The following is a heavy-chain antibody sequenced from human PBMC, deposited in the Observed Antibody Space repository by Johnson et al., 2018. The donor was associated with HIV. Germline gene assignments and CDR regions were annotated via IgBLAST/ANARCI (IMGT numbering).Heavy chain of an antibody. D-gene: IGHD6-13*01. CDR3: AKDVDSSRWWRAFDM. Sequence: VQLVESGGGLVQPGGSLRLSCAASGFTFSSYAMIWVRQAPGKGLEWVSAISGSGGSTYYADSVKGRFTISRDNAKNSLYLQMHSLRAEDTAVYYCAKDVDSSRWWRAFDMWGQGTMVSVSS. V-gene: IGHV3-23*04. J-gene: IGHJ3*02. CDR1: GFTFSSYA. CDR2: ISGSGGST.